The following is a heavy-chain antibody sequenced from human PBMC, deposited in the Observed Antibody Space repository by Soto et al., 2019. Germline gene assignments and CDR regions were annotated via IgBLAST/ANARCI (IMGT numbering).Heavy chain of an antibody. Sequence: QVKLQESGPGLVKPSETLSLTCTVSGDSISSYYWSWIRQPPGKGLEWIAYIYYSGSTNYNPSLKSRVAISGDTSTTQFSLKLSSVTAADTAVYYCARTVIGGFDYWGQGILVTVSS. V-gene: IGHV4-59*01. CDR2: IYYSGST. CDR3: ARTVIGGFDY. CDR1: GDSISSYY. D-gene: IGHD3-16*02. J-gene: IGHJ4*02.